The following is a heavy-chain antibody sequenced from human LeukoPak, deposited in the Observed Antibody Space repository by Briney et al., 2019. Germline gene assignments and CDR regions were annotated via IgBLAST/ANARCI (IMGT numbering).Heavy chain of an antibody. Sequence: GSLRLSFEASGFTFSYHQIDWVRQVPGEGLEWVGRIRNKANRYTTEFAASVKGRFVISRDDSRNSLYLQMNSLKTEDTAVYYCARLGLVRARNYLDYWGQGTLVTVSS. CDR3: ARLGLVRARNYLDY. CDR1: GFTFSYHQ. D-gene: IGHD1-26*01. V-gene: IGHV3-72*01. J-gene: IGHJ4*02. CDR2: IRNKANRYTT.